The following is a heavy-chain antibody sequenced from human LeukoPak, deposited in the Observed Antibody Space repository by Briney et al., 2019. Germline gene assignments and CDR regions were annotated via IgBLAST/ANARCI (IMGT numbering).Heavy chain of an antibody. J-gene: IGHJ4*02. CDR1: GGSISSSSYY. Sequence: SSETLSLTCTVSGGSISSSSYYWGWIRQPPGKGLEWIGSIYYSGSTYYNPSLKSRVTISVDTSKNQSSLKLRSVTAADTAVYYCASLTYYSDSSGYYYIHWGQGALVNVSP. CDR3: ASLTYYSDSSGYYYIH. D-gene: IGHD3-22*01. CDR2: IYYSGST. V-gene: IGHV4-39*01.